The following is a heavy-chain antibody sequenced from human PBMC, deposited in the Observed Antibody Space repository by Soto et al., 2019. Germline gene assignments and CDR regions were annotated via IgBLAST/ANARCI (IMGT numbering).Heavy chain of an antibody. V-gene: IGHV1-3*05. Sequence: QVQLVQSGAEEKKPGASVKVSCKTSGYTFTTYAVHWVRQAPGQRLEWMGWIVTGNGDTRYSEKFQGRVSITRDTSATTAYMELSSLRSEDTAVYYCAGDGATAGTPRNWFDPWGQGTLVTVSS. CDR1: GYTFTTYA. D-gene: IGHD6-13*01. J-gene: IGHJ5*02. CDR2: IVTGNGDT. CDR3: AGDGATAGTPRNWFDP.